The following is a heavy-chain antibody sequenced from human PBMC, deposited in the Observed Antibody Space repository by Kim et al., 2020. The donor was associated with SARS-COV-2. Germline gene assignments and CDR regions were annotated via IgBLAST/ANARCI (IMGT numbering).Heavy chain of an antibody. CDR3: AKDWGQLGAEYYYYGMDV. D-gene: IGHD6-13*01. Sequence: GGSLRLSCAASGFTFSSYAMSWVRQAPGKGLEWVSAISGSGGSTYYADSVKGRFTISRDNSKNTLYLQMNSLRAEDTAVYYCAKDWGQLGAEYYYYGMDVWGQGTTVTLSS. J-gene: IGHJ6*02. V-gene: IGHV3-23*01. CDR1: GFTFSSYA. CDR2: ISGSGGST.